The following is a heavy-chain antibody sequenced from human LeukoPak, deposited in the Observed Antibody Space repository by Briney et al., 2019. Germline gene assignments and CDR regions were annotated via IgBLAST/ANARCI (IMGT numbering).Heavy chain of an antibody. D-gene: IGHD3-10*01. Sequence: GGSLRLSCEASGFSFSTYGMHWVRQAPGKGLEWVAFIRYDGGNKYYADSVKGRFTISRDNSKNTLYLQINSLRAEDTAVYYCAKSYYYGSGAYWGQGTLVTVSS. CDR3: AKSYYYGSGAY. CDR1: GFSFSTYG. CDR2: IRYDGGNK. J-gene: IGHJ4*02. V-gene: IGHV3-30*02.